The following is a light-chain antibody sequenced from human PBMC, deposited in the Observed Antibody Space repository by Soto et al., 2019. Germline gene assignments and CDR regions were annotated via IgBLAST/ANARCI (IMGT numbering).Light chain of an antibody. Sequence: QSVLTQPASVSGSPGQSITISCTGTSSDIGDYNSVSWYQQHPGKAPKLMIYEVSNRPSGVSNRFSGSKSGNTASLTISGLQAEDEADYYCTSYTSSSIFDVFGTGTKLTVL. V-gene: IGLV2-14*01. J-gene: IGLJ1*01. CDR3: TSYTSSSIFDV. CDR1: SSDIGDYNS. CDR2: EVS.